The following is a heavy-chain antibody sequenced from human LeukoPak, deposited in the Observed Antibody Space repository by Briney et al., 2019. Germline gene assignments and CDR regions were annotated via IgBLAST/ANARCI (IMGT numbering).Heavy chain of an antibody. V-gene: IGHV5-51*01. CDR3: ARRLYPVAGTGTGFDYGMDV. J-gene: IGHJ6*02. CDR1: GYSFTSYW. CDR2: IYSGDSDT. D-gene: IGHD6-19*01. Sequence: GESLKISCKGSGYSFTSYWIGWVRQLPGNGLEWMGIIYSGDSDTRYSPSFQGKVTISADKSISTAYLQWSSLKASDTAMYYCARRLYPVAGTGTGFDYGMDVWGQGTTVAVSS.